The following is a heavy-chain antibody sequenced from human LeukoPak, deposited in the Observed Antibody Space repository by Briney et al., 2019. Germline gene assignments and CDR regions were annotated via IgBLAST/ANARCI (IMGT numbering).Heavy chain of an antibody. D-gene: IGHD3-22*01. J-gene: IGHJ4*02. Sequence: GGSLRLSCAASGFTFSSYAMSWVRQAPGKGLEWVSAISGSSGNIYYADSVKGRFTISRDNSKNTLYLQMNSLRAENTAVYHCAKYITMIVVVITNWGQGTLVTVSS. CDR1: GFTFSSYA. CDR3: AKYITMIVVVITN. CDR2: ISGSSGNI. V-gene: IGHV3-23*01.